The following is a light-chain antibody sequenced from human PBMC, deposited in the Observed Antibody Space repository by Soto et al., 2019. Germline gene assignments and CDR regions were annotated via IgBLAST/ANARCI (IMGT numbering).Light chain of an antibody. Sequence: QSALTQPPSASGSPGQSVTISCTGTSSAVGADNYASWYQQHPGKAPKLMIYEASNRPSGTPDRFSGSKSGNTASLTVSGPQAEDEAEYYCSPLQGGSKEVFGAGTKVTVL. CDR3: SPLQGGSKEV. J-gene: IGLJ1*01. V-gene: IGLV2-8*01. CDR1: SSAVGADNY. CDR2: EAS.